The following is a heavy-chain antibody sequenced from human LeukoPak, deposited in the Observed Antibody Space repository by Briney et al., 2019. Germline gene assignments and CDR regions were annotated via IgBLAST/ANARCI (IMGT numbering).Heavy chain of an antibody. D-gene: IGHD5-18*01. V-gene: IGHV3-48*01. CDR1: GFTFSSYS. Sequence: GGSLRLSCAASGFTFSSYSMNWVRQAPGKGLEWVSHITSSSGTIYYADSLKGRCTISRDNAKNSLYLQINGLRAEDTAVYYCARGYYYAYHYWGQGTLVTVSS. J-gene: IGHJ4*02. CDR3: ARGYYYAYHY. CDR2: ITSSSGTI.